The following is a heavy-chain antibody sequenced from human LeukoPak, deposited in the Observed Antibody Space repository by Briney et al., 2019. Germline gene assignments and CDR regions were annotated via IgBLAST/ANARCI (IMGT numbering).Heavy chain of an antibody. CDR2: TSGSGGST. V-gene: IGHV3-23*01. CDR1: GFTFASYA. Sequence: PGGSLRLSCAASGFTFASYAMSWVRQAPGKGLEWVAGTSGSGGSTYFADSVKGRFTISRDNSKNTLYLQMNSLRAEDTAVYYCAKMGSGSFNYYYYGMDVWGQGTTVTVSS. CDR3: AKMGSGSFNYYYYGMDV. J-gene: IGHJ6*02. D-gene: IGHD6-19*01.